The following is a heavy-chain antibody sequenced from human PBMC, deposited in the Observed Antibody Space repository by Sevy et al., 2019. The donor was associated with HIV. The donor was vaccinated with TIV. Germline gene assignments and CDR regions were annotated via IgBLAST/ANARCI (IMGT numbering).Heavy chain of an antibody. D-gene: IGHD6-19*01. CDR1: GYSISSGFY. CDR3: ARLGIAVAGYFDY. V-gene: IGHV4-38-2*01. Sequence: SETLSLTCAVSGYSISSGFYWGWIRQPPGKGLEWIVLMYHSGSTYYNSSLQSRVTISVDTSKNQFSLELTSVTVADTAVYYCARLGIAVAGYFDYWGQGTLVTVSS. J-gene: IGHJ4*02. CDR2: MYHSGST.